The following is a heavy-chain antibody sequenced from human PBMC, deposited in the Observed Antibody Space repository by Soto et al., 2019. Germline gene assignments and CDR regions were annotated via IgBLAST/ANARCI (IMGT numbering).Heavy chain of an antibody. V-gene: IGHV4-59*01. Sequence: PSETLSLTCTVSGGSISSYYWSWIRQPPGKGLEWIGYIYYSGSTNYNPSLKSRVTISVDTSKNQFSLKLSSVTAADTAVYYCARVTITYYDFWSGYSDVDWFDPWGQGTLVTVSS. CDR2: IYYSGST. CDR3: ARVTITYYDFWSGYSDVDWFDP. D-gene: IGHD3-3*01. CDR1: GGSISSYY. J-gene: IGHJ5*02.